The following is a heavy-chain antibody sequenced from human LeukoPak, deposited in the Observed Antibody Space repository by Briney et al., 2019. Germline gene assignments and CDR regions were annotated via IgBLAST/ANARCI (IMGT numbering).Heavy chain of an antibody. CDR1: GLSIKTYS. Sequence: PGGSLRLSCAASGLSIKTYSMTWVRQAPGKGLEWVSTISSSGGYIYYADSVKGRFTISRDTAKNSLYLQMNSLRVEDTAVYNCARLRDTVTSASDYWGQGTLVTVSS. J-gene: IGHJ4*02. D-gene: IGHD4-17*01. V-gene: IGHV3-21*01. CDR3: ARLRDTVTSASDY. CDR2: ISSSGGYI.